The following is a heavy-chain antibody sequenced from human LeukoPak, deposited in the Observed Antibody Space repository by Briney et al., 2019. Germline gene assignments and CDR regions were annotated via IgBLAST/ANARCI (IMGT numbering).Heavy chain of an antibody. CDR3: ARGQGHYYYYYMDV. Sequence: ASVKVSCKASGYTFTSSDINWVRQAAGQGLEWMGWMNPNSGNTGYAQKFQGRVTITRSTSISTAYMELSSLRSEDTAVYYCARGQGHYYYYYMDVWGKGTTVTVSS. J-gene: IGHJ6*03. CDR2: MNPNSGNT. CDR1: GYTFTSSD. V-gene: IGHV1-8*03.